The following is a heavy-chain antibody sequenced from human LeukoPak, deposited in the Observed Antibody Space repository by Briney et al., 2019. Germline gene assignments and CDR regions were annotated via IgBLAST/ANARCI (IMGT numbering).Heavy chain of an antibody. D-gene: IGHD2-8*02. CDR3: ARLWGFCPGGTCSFDQ. J-gene: IGHJ4*02. CDR1: RGSIGSYY. CDR2: VFNPGTT. Sequence: SETLSLTCTVSRGSIGSYYWGWIRQPPGKGLEWIAYVFNPGTTNYNPSLKSRVTISLDTSNSQFSLKLNSVTAADTAVYYCARLWGFCPGGTCSFDQWGQGSLVIVSS. V-gene: IGHV4-59*08.